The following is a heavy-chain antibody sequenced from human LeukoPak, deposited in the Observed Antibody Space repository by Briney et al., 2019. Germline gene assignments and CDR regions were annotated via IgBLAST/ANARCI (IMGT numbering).Heavy chain of an antibody. CDR2: IIPISGTA. CDR3: AARSGYYPDAFDI. V-gene: IGHV1-69*05. D-gene: IGHD3-22*01. CDR1: GGTFSSYA. J-gene: IGHJ3*02. Sequence: SVKVSFKASGGTFSSYAISWVRQPPGQGLEWMGGIIPISGTANYAQKFQGRVTITTDESTSTAYMELSSLRSEDTAVYYCAARSGYYPDAFDIWGQGTMVTVSS.